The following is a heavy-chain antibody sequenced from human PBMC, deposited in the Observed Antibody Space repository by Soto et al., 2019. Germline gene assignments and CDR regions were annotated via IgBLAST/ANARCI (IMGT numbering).Heavy chain of an antibody. CDR3: ARGMNPQDY. J-gene: IGHJ4*02. Sequence: LSLTCNVSGFSISSGFYWGWVRQPPGKGLEWIGAIYHSGTTYFNPSLKSRVTMAIDTSKNQFSLSLASVAAADTAMYYCARGMNPQDYWGQGTLVTVSS. CDR1: GFSISSGFY. CDR2: IYHSGTT. V-gene: IGHV4-38-2*02. D-gene: IGHD6-13*01.